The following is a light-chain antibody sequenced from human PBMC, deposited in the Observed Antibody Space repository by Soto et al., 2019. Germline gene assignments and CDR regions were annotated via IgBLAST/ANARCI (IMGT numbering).Light chain of an antibody. CDR2: DVT. V-gene: IGLV2-14*04. Sequence: VGGYNFVSWYQQYPGKAPKLMVYDVTSRPSGVSNRFSGSKSGTTASLTISRLQAEDEADYYCCSYASSTSYVFGTGTKVTVL. CDR1: VGGYNF. J-gene: IGLJ1*01. CDR3: CSYASSTSYV.